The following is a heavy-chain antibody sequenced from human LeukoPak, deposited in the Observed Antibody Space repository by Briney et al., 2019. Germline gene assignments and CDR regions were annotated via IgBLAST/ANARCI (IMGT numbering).Heavy chain of an antibody. V-gene: IGHV3-23*01. J-gene: IGHJ4*02. CDR1: GFRFSDYA. D-gene: IGHD5-12*01. CDR3: AKGAYDYIEMGYIDY. CDR2: IIGSSGDT. Sequence: GGSLRLSCAASGFRFSDYAMNWVRQAPGKGLEWFSLIIGSSGDTFYADSVKGRFTISRDNSKNTLFLQMNSLRAEDTALYYCAKGAYDYIEMGYIDYWGQGTLVTVSS.